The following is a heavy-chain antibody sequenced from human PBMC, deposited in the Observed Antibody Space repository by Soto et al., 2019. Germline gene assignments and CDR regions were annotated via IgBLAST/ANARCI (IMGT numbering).Heavy chain of an antibody. J-gene: IGHJ5*02. D-gene: IGHD2-15*01. CDR3: ARVRYWSGGSCYPRFDP. Sequence: QVQLQESGPGLVKPSQTLSLTCTVSGGSISSGGYYWSWIRQHPGKGLEWIGYIYYSGSTYYNPALKSRVTISVATSKNQFSLTLSSVTAADTAVYYCARVRYWSGGSCYPRFDPWGQGTLVTVSS. CDR2: IYYSGST. CDR1: GGSISSGGYY. V-gene: IGHV4-31*03.